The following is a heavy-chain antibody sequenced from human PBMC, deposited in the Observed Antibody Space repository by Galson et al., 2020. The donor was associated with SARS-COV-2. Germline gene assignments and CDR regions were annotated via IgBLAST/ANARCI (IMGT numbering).Heavy chain of an antibody. CDR2: IWSDVPNK. CDR3: AGDPPNSGGAFQL. J-gene: IGHJ1*01. D-gene: IGHD6-19*01. CDR1: GFAFNTYA. V-gene: IGHV3-33*08. Sequence: GESLKISCGASGFAFNTYAMHWVRQAPGKGLEWVAMIWSDVPNKFYASSVQGRFSISRDNPKNTLYLEMDSLRVEDTAVYYCAGDPPNSGGAFQLWGQGTLVIVSS.